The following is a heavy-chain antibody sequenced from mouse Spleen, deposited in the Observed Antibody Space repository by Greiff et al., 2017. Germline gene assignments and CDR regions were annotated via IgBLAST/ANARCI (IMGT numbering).Heavy chain of an antibody. Sequence: EVKLVESGGGLVQPGGSLKLSCATSGFTFSDYYMYWVRQTPEKRLEWVAYISNGGGSTYYPDTVKGRFTISRDNAKNTLYLQMSRLKSEDTAMYYCARHEYYGSSAWFAYWGQGTLVTVSA. V-gene: IGHV5-12*02. CDR2: ISNGGGST. CDR3: ARHEYYGSSAWFAY. D-gene: IGHD1-1*01. J-gene: IGHJ3*01. CDR1: GFTFSDYY.